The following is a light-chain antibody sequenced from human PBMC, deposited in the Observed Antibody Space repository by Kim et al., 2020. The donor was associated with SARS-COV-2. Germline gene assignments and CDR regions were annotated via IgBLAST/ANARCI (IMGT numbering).Light chain of an antibody. CDR2: GAS. CDR1: QCVSSSD. Sequence: RARAPLSCKACQCVSSSDLAWYKQKPGQAPRLLIYGASSRASGIPDRFSGSGSGTDFTLTISRLEPEELAVYYCHQYGSSPLYSLGQGTKLEI. J-gene: IGKJ2*03. CDR3: HQYGSSPLYS. V-gene: IGKV3-20*01.